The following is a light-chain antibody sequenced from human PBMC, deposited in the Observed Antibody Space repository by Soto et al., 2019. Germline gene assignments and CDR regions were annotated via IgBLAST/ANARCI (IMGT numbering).Light chain of an antibody. J-gene: IGLJ3*02. CDR3: SSYTSSSTPWV. V-gene: IGLV2-14*01. Sequence: QSVLTQPASVSGSPGQSITISSTGTSSDVGGYNYVSWYQQHPGKAPKLMIYEVSNRPSGVSNRLSGSKSGNTASLTISGLQAEDEADYYCSSYTSSSTPWVFGGGTKLTVL. CDR1: SSDVGGYNY. CDR2: EVS.